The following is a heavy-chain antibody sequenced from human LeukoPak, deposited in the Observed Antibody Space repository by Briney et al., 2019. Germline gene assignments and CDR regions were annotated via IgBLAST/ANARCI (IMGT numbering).Heavy chain of an antibody. Sequence: SETLSLTCAVYGGSFSGYYWSWIRQPPGKGLEWIGEINHSGSTNYNPSLKSRVTISVDTSKNQFSLKLSSVTAADTAVYYCARGRGWFQKYFDYWGQGTLVSVSS. D-gene: IGHD6-19*01. CDR1: GGSFSGYY. CDR3: ARGRGWFQKYFDY. V-gene: IGHV4-34*01. CDR2: INHSGST. J-gene: IGHJ4*02.